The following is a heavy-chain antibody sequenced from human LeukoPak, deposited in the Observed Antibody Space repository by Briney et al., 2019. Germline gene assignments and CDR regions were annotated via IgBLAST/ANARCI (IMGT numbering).Heavy chain of an antibody. Sequence: PGGSLRLSCAASGFTFGDYFMTWLRQAPGKGLKWLSYISGSGFTIYYGESVKGRFTISRDNAKNSLILQMNSLRAEDTAVYYCARGATYYFDSSGSSFEYWGQGTVVSVSS. CDR1: GFTFGDYF. D-gene: IGHD3-22*01. J-gene: IGHJ4*02. CDR2: ISGSGFTI. V-gene: IGHV3-11*01. CDR3: ARGATYYFDSSGSSFEY.